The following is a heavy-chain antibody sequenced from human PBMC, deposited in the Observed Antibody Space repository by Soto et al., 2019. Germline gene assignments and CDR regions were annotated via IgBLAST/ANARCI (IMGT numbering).Heavy chain of an antibody. J-gene: IGHJ5*01. CDR2: IFYSGST. V-gene: IGHV4-39*01. CDR3: ARRGADYYGWGSYRFDC. Sequence: SETLSLTCTVSGYSISSSNYFWGWILQPPGKGLEWIGTIFYSGSTYYNPSLKSRVTISVDTSKNQFSLRLISVTAADTALYYCARRGADYYGWGSYRFDCWGQGALVTVSS. D-gene: IGHD3-10*01. CDR1: GYSISSSNYF.